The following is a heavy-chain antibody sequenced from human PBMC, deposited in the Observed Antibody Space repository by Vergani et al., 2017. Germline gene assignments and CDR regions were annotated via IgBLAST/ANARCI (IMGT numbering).Heavy chain of an antibody. Sequence: EVQLVESGGGLVQPGGSLRLSCAASGFTFSSYAMSWVRQAPGKGLEWVSTISGSGGSTYYTDSVKGRCTISRDNSKNTLYLQMNSLRAEELAVYYCAKDPGPPRGDRAYYFDYWGQGTLVTVSS. CDR1: GFTFSSYA. CDR2: ISGSGGST. J-gene: IGHJ4*02. V-gene: IGHV3-23*04. CDR3: AKDPGPPRGDRAYYFDY. D-gene: IGHD2-21*02.